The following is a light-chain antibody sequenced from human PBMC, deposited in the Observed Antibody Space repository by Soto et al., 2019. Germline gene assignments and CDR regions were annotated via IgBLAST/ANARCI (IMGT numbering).Light chain of an antibody. CDR1: QTVSGSY. CDR3: QQYGSSPFT. Sequence: EIVLTQSPGTLSLSPGERATLSCGASQTVSGSYLAWYQQKPGQASRLLIHGATNRATGIPDRFSGSRSGTDFSLTISRLEPEDSAVYYCQQYGSSPFTFGPGTKVEIK. V-gene: IGKV3-20*01. J-gene: IGKJ3*01. CDR2: GAT.